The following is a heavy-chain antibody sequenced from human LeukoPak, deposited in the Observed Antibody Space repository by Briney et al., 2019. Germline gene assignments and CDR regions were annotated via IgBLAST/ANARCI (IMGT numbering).Heavy chain of an antibody. Sequence: ASETLSLTCTVSGGSISSSSYYWGWIRQPPGKGLEWIGSIYYSGSTYYNASLKSRVTISVDTSKNQFSLKLSSVTAADTAVYYCARHLLFGVDNSFDPWGQGTLVTVSS. D-gene: IGHD3-3*01. CDR1: GGSISSSSYY. CDR3: ARHLLFGVDNSFDP. CDR2: IYYSGST. V-gene: IGHV4-39*01. J-gene: IGHJ5*02.